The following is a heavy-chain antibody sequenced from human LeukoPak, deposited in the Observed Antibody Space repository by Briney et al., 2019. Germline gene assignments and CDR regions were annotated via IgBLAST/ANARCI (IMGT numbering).Heavy chain of an antibody. V-gene: IGHV4-34*01. Sequence: SGTLSLTCAVYGGSFSGYYWSWIRQPPGKGLEWIGEINHSGSTNYNPSLKSRVTISVDTSKNQFSLKLSSVTAADTAVYYCARDMYYYDSSGHFWGQGTLVTVSS. J-gene: IGHJ4*02. CDR1: GGSFSGYY. CDR3: ARDMYYYDSSGHF. D-gene: IGHD3-22*01. CDR2: INHSGST.